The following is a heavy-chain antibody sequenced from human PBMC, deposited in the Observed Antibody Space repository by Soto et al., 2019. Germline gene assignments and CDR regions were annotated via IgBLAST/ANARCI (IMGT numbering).Heavy chain of an antibody. CDR1: GYSFTIYW. CDR2: IYPGDSDT. J-gene: IGHJ6*03. D-gene: IGHD3-10*01. V-gene: IGHV5-51*01. CDR3: ARSYYGSPYYYYYMDV. Sequence: PGESLKVSNKGSGYSFTIYWIGWVLQMPGKGLEWMGIIYPGDSDTRYSPSFQGQVTISADKSINTAYLQWSSLKASDTAMYYCARSYYGSPYYYYYMDVWGKGTTVTVSS.